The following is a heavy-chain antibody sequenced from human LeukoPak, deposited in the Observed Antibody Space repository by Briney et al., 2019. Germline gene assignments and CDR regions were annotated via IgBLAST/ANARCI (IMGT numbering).Heavy chain of an antibody. CDR2: VDPEDGET. CDR1: GYTFTDYY. Sequence: GATVKISCKASGYTFTDYYMHWVQQAPGKGLEWMGRVDPEDGETIYAEKFQGRVTITADTSTDTAYMELSSLRSEDTAVYYCARATMIVATSGRNWFDPWGQGTLVTVSS. D-gene: IGHD3-22*01. J-gene: IGHJ5*02. CDR3: ARATMIVATSGRNWFDP. V-gene: IGHV1-69-2*01.